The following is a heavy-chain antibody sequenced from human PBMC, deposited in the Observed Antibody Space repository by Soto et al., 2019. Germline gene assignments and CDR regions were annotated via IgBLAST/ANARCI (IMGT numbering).Heavy chain of an antibody. D-gene: IGHD3-10*01. Sequence: ASVKVSCKASGYTFTSNYIHWVRQAPGQGLEWMGVINPGGGDSTYAQKFQGRVTMTRDTSTTTVYIELSSLRSEDTAVYFCARVSDRXENWGQGTLVTVSS. CDR2: INPGGGDS. V-gene: IGHV1-46*01. CDR3: ARVSDRXEN. CDR1: GYTFTSNY. J-gene: IGHJ4*02.